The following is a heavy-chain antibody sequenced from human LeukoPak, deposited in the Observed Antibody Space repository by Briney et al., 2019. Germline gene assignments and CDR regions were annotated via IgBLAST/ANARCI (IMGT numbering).Heavy chain of an antibody. CDR2: IYYSGST. Sequence: SETLSLTCTVSGGSISSYYWSWIRQPPGKGLEWIGYIYYSGSTNYNPSLKSRVTISVDTSKNQFSLKLSSVTAADTAVYYCARAPVTATGIDYWGQGTLVTVYS. CDR1: GGSISSYY. J-gene: IGHJ4*02. CDR3: ARAPVTATGIDY. D-gene: IGHD2-21*02. V-gene: IGHV4-59*01.